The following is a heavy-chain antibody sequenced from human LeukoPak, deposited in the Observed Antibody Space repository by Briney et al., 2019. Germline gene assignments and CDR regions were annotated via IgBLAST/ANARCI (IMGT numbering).Heavy chain of an antibody. Sequence: GGSLRLSCSASGFTFNRFYLHWVRQAPGKGLEFVSHISSNGATTYYADSVKGRFTISRDNSKNTLYLQMSSLRAEDTAVYYCYGDYVDYFDYWGQGTLVTVSS. CDR3: YGDYVDYFDY. D-gene: IGHD4-17*01. CDR2: ISSNGATT. V-gene: IGHV3-64D*06. J-gene: IGHJ4*02. CDR1: GFTFNRFY.